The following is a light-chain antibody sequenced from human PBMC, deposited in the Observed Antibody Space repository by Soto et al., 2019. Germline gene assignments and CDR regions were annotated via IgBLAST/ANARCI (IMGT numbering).Light chain of an antibody. CDR2: DAS. CDR1: QSVNNNY. CDR3: QQYGTSHQT. J-gene: IGKJ1*01. Sequence: EIVLTQSPATLSLSPGERATLSCGASQSVNNNYLAWYQQKPGLAPRLLIYDASSRATGIPDRFSGSGSGTDFPLTISRLEPEEFAVYSCQQYGTSHQTFGQGTKGEIK. V-gene: IGKV3D-20*01.